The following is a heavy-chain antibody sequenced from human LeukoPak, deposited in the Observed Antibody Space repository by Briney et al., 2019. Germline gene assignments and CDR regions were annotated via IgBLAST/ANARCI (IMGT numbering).Heavy chain of an antibody. CDR2: ISAYNGNT. CDR3: ARSGVDTAIYVPKGSYYYYMDV. D-gene: IGHD5-18*01. V-gene: IGHV1-18*01. J-gene: IGHJ6*03. Sequence: VASVKVSCKASGYTFTSYGISWVRQAPGQGLEWMGWISAYNGNTNYAQKLQGRVTMTTDTSTSTAYMELRSLRSDDTAVYYCARSGVDTAIYVPKGSYYYYMDVWGKGTTVTVSS. CDR1: GYTFTSYG.